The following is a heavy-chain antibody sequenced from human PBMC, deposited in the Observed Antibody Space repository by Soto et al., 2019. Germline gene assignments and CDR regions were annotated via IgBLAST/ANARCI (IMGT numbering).Heavy chain of an antibody. CDR2: IYYSGST. CDR3: ARLPGELDYMDV. V-gene: IGHV4-28*01. J-gene: IGHJ6*03. D-gene: IGHD3-16*01. Sequence: SETLSLTCAVSGYSISSSNWWGWIRQPPGKGLEWIGYIYYSGSTYYNPSLKSRVTMSVDTSKNQFSLKLSSVTAVDTAVYYCARLPGELDYMDVWGKGTTVTVSS. CDR1: GYSISSSNW.